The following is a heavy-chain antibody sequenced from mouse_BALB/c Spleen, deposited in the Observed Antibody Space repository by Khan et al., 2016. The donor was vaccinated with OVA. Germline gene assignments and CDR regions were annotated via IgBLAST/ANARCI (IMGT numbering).Heavy chain of an antibody. CDR1: GFTFSGFG. CDR2: ISSASNTI. Sequence: EVQLVESGGGLVQPGGSRKLSCAASGFTFSGFGMHWVRQAPEKGLEWVAFISSASNTIYYADTVKGRFTISRDNPKNTLFLQMTSLRSEDTAMYFCARTGYYYFDYWGQGTTLTVSS. V-gene: IGHV5-17*02. D-gene: IGHD2-3*01. CDR3: ARTGYYYFDY. J-gene: IGHJ2*01.